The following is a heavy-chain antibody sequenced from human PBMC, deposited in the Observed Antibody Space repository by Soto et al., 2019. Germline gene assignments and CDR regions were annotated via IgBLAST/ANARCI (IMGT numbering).Heavy chain of an antibody. D-gene: IGHD5-12*01. Sequence: VQLVESGGGLIQPGGSLRLSCAASGFTFSSYSMNWVRQAPGKGLEWLSYISSSSSTIYYADSVKGRFTISRDNAKNSLYLQMNGLRDEDTAVYYCARGGQAGGGYGDYWGQGTLVTVSS. CDR1: GFTFSSYS. CDR2: ISSSSSTI. V-gene: IGHV3-48*02. CDR3: ARGGQAGGGYGDY. J-gene: IGHJ4*02.